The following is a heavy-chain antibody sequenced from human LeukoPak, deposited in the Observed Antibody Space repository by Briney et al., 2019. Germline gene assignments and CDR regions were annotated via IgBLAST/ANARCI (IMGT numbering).Heavy chain of an antibody. Sequence: SETLSLACTVSGDSISSHCWSWIRQPAGKGVEWIGRICSDGNTKYIPSLNSRMTVSVDSSKNQFSLRLSSVTAADTALYYCARGFSNGYSDCWGQGTLVTVSS. V-gene: IGHV4-4*07. J-gene: IGHJ4*02. CDR1: GDSISSHC. D-gene: IGHD6-25*01. CDR3: ARGFSNGYSDC. CDR2: ICSDGNT.